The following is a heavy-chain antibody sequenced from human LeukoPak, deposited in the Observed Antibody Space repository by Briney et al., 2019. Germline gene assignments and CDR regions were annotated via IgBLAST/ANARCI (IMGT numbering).Heavy chain of an antibody. Sequence: GESLKISCKGSGYSFTSYWIGWVRQMPGKGLEWMGIIYPGDSGTRYSPSFQGQVTISADKSISTAYLQWSSLKASDTAMYYCARQGGCSGGSCSSDYWGQGTLVTVSS. V-gene: IGHV5-51*01. D-gene: IGHD2-15*01. J-gene: IGHJ4*02. CDR3: ARQGGCSGGSCSSDY. CDR2: IYPGDSGT. CDR1: GYSFTSYW.